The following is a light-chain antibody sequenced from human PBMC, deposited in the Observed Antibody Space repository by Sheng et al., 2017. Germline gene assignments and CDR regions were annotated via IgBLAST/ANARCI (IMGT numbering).Light chain of an antibody. CDR1: QSIGSN. CDR2: GAS. V-gene: IGKV3-11*01. J-gene: IGKJ3*01. Sequence: EIVMTQSPATLSVSPGERATLSCRASQSIGSNLAWYQQKPGQAPRLLIYGASARATGIPARFSGSGSGTDFTLTISSLEPEDFAVYYCQQRSNWPLTFGPGTKVDI. CDR3: QQRSNWPLT.